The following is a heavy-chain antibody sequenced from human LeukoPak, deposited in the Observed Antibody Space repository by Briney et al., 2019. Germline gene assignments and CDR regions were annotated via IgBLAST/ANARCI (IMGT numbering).Heavy chain of an antibody. J-gene: IGHJ4*02. D-gene: IGHD2-15*01. V-gene: IGHV1-69*13. CDR1: GGTFSSYA. Sequence: SVKVSCKASGGTFSSYAISWVRQAPGQGREWMGGIIPILGTANYAQKFQGRVTITADESTSTAYMELSSLRSEDTAVYYCARTLGYCSGGSCYSRGLFDYWGQGTLVTVSS. CDR3: ARTLGYCSGGSCYSRGLFDY. CDR2: IIPILGTA.